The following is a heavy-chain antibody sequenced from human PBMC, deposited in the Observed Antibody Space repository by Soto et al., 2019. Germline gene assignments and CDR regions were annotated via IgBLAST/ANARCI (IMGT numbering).Heavy chain of an antibody. J-gene: IGHJ3*02. CDR3: ARAGLGYCTSTSCHPGFDI. CDR2: INGDGRTT. CDR1: GFPFSNYW. V-gene: IGHV3-74*01. D-gene: IGHD2-2*01. Sequence: GGSLRLSCAASGFPFSNYWMHWVRQAPGKGLEWVSRINGDGRTTIYADSVKGRFTISRDNAKNTLYLQMNSLRAEDTAVYYCARAGLGYCTSTSCHPGFDIWGQGTMVTVSS.